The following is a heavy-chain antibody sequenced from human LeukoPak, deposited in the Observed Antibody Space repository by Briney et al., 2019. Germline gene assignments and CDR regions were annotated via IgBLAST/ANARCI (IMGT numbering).Heavy chain of an antibody. V-gene: IGHV1-8*01. CDR1: GYTFTTYD. CDR3: AILTYYYDSSGPTEAKRFDP. D-gene: IGHD3-22*01. Sequence: GASVKVSCKASGYTFTTYDINWVRQATGQGLEWMGWMNPNSGNTGSAQKFQGRVTMTRNTSIGTAYMELSSLRSEDTAVYYCAILTYYYDSSGPTEAKRFDPWGQGTLVTVSS. J-gene: IGHJ5*02. CDR2: MNPNSGNT.